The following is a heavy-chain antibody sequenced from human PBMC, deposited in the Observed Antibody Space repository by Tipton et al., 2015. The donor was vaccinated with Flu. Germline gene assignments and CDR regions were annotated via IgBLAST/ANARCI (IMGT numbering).Heavy chain of an antibody. CDR1: GFTFSDYY. D-gene: IGHD5-12*01. V-gene: IGHV3-11*01. Sequence: SLRLSCAVSGFTFSDYYMTWIRQAPGKGLEWVSYISSSDSIIYYADSVKGRFTISRDNAKNSLYLQMNSLRVEDTAVYYCAKHNGFSSFPGMDVWGQGTTVTVSS. CDR2: ISSSDSII. J-gene: IGHJ6*02. CDR3: AKHNGFSSFPGMDV.